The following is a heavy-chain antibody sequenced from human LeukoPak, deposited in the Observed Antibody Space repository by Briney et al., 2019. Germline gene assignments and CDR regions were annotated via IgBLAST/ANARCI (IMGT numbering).Heavy chain of an antibody. D-gene: IGHD7-27*01. CDR3: APTGDPDDGYLFDY. CDR2: ISYDGGNK. V-gene: IGHV3-30*01. Sequence: PGGSLRLPCAASGFTFSGHAMHWVRQAPGKGLEWVAVISYDGGNKYYADSVKGRFSISRDNSKNTLSLQMNSLRAEDTAVYYCAPTGDPDDGYLFDYWGQGTLVTVSS. CDR1: GFTFSGHA. J-gene: IGHJ4*02.